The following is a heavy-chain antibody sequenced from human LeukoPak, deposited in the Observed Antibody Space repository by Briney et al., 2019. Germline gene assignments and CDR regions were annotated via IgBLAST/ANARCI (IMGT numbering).Heavy chain of an antibody. D-gene: IGHD3-10*01. CDR2: IYYSGST. CDR1: GGSISSYY. J-gene: IGHJ6*03. Sequence: SETLSLTCTISGGSISSYYWSWIRQPPGKGLEWIGYIYYSGSTNNNPSLKSRVTIAVDTSKNQFSLNLRSVTAVDTAVYYCARVEAGNGSGRRENYYYYYMDVWGKGTTVTISS. V-gene: IGHV4-59*01. CDR3: ARVEAGNGSGRRENYYYYYMDV.